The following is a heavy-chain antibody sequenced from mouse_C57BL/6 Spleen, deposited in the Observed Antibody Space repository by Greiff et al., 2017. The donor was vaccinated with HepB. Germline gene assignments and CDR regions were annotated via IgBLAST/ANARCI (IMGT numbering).Heavy chain of an antibody. D-gene: IGHD1-1*01. CDR3: ARRGVHYGSSYWYFDV. CDR2: IDPANGNT. CDR1: GFNIKNTY. J-gene: IGHJ1*03. Sequence: VQLKESVAELVRPGASVKLSRTASGFNIKNTYMHWVKQRPEQGLEWIGRIDPANGNTKYAPKFQGKATITADTSSNTAYLQLSSLTSEDTAIYYCARRGVHYGSSYWYFDVWVTGTTVTVSS. V-gene: IGHV14-3*01.